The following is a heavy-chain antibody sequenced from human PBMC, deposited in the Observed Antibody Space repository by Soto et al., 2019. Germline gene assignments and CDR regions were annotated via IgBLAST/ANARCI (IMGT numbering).Heavy chain of an antibody. V-gene: IGHV1-3*01. D-gene: IGHD3-10*01. Sequence: GASVKVSCKASGYTFTSYAMHWVRQAPGQRLEWMGWINAGNGNTKYSQEFQGRVTITRDTSASTAYMELNSLRSEDTAVYYCARDFYGRMLFDIWGQGTMVTVSS. J-gene: IGHJ3*02. CDR3: ARDFYGRMLFDI. CDR2: INAGNGNT. CDR1: GYTFTSYA.